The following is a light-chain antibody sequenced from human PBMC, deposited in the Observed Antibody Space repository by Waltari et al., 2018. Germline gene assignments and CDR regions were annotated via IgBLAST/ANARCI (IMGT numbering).Light chain of an antibody. CDR3: CSFAGSTTVI. CDR2: EVT. V-gene: IGLV2-23*02. J-gene: IGLJ2*01. Sequence: QSALTQPASVSGSPGQSITISCTGTSSDVGGYNLVSWYQQHPGEVPKLMIYEVTKPPSVISYRFSSSKSGNTASLTISGLQAEDEADYYCCSFAGSTTVIFGGGTRLTVL. CDR1: SSDVGGYNL.